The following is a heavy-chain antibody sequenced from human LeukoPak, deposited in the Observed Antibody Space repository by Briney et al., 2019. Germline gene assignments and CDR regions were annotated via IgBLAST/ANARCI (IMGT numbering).Heavy chain of an antibody. V-gene: IGHV3-20*04. J-gene: IGHJ4*02. D-gene: IGHD2-21*01. CDR3: ARAFKYSMSGYYFDY. Sequence: GGSLRLSCAASGFTFDDYGMSWVRQAPGRGLEWVSGINWNGGSTGYADSVKGRFTISRDNAKNSLYLQMNSLRAEDTALYYCARAFKYSMSGYYFDYWGQGTLVTVSS. CDR1: GFTFDDYG. CDR2: INWNGGST.